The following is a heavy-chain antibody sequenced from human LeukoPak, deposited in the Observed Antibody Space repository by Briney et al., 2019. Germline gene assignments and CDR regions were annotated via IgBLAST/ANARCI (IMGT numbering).Heavy chain of an antibody. CDR1: GFTFSGSA. V-gene: IGHV3-73*01. J-gene: IGHJ6*02. CDR3: TSRSRDYYYGMDV. Sequence: GGSLRLSCAASGFTFSGSAMRWVRQASGKGLEWVGRIRSKANSYATAYAASVKGRFTISRDDSKNTAYLQMNSLKTEDTAVYYCTSRSRDYYYGMDVWGQGTTVTVSS. CDR2: IRSKANSYAT.